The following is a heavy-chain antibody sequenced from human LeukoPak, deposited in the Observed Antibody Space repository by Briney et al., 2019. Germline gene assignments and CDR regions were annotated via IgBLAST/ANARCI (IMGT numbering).Heavy chain of an antibody. V-gene: IGHV1-18*01. Sequence: GASVKVSCKASGYTFTSYGISWVRQAPGQGLEWMGWISAYNGNTNYAQKLQGRVTMTTDTSTSTAYMELRSLRSDDTAVYYCARDRRGRYFDWLPIYFDYWGQGTLVTVSS. J-gene: IGHJ4*02. CDR2: ISAYNGNT. D-gene: IGHD3-9*01. CDR1: GYTFTSYG. CDR3: ARDRRGRYFDWLPIYFDY.